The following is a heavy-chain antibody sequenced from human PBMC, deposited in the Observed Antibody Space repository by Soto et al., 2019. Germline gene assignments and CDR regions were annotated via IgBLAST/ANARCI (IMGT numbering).Heavy chain of an antibody. J-gene: IGHJ4*02. CDR2: ISAYNGNT. CDR1: GYTFTSYG. CDR3: ARLRYFDWLSPKEFDY. V-gene: IGHV1-18*01. Sequence: QVQLVQSGAEVKKPGASVKVSCKASGYTFTSYGISWVRQAPGQGLERMGWISAYNGNTNYAQKLQGRVTMTTDTSTSTAYMELRSLRSDDTAVYYCARLRYFDWLSPKEFDYWGQGTLVTVSS. D-gene: IGHD3-9*01.